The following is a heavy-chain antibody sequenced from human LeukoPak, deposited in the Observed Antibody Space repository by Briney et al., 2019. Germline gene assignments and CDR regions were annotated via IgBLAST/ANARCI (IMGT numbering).Heavy chain of an antibody. CDR1: GFTFNNYG. Sequence: GGSLRLSCAASGFTFNNYGMHWVRQAPGKGLEWVAFIRYDGNNKYYADSVKGRFTISRDNSKNTLYLQMNSLRVEDTAVYYCARSGYSYEIDYWGQGTLVTVSS. CDR3: ARSGYSYEIDY. D-gene: IGHD5-18*01. J-gene: IGHJ4*02. V-gene: IGHV3-30*02. CDR2: IRYDGNNK.